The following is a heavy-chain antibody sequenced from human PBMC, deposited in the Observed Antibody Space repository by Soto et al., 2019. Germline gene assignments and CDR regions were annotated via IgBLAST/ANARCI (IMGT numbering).Heavy chain of an antibody. D-gene: IGHD3-3*01. CDR1: GFSFNTYG. CDR2: LSSDGSNK. V-gene: IGHV3-30*18. Sequence: QVQLVESGGGVVQPGRSLRLSCAASGFSFNTYGMHWVRQAPGKGLEWVAVLSSDGSNKNYAESVKGRFTISRDISKKTVYLQMTSLRAEDTAVYYCANQFWSGFYTRGMDVWGQGTTVTVSS. J-gene: IGHJ6*02. CDR3: ANQFWSGFYTRGMDV.